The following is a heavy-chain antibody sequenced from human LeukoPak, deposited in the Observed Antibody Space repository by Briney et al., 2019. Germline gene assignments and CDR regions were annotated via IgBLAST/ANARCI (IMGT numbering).Heavy chain of an antibody. J-gene: IGHJ4*02. V-gene: IGHV3-53*01. CDR2: IYSGGTT. D-gene: IGHD2-15*01. Sequence: GGSLRLSCAVSGFTVSGNYMSWVRQAPGRGLEWVSLIYSGGTTYYADSVKGRITISRDNSKNTLYLQMNSLRAEDTAVYYCAKGVGYCSGGSCQQFDYWGPGNPGHRLL. CDR1: GFTVSGNY. CDR3: AKGVGYCSGGSCQQFDY.